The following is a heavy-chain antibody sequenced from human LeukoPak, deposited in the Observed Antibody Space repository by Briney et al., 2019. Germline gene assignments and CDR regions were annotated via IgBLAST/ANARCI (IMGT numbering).Heavy chain of an antibody. CDR2: ISYDGSNK. V-gene: IGHV3-30-3*01. J-gene: IGHJ6*02. Sequence: GRSLRLSCAASGFTFRSYAMHWVRQAPGKGLEWVAVISYDGSNKYYADSVKGRFTISRDNSKNTLYLQMNSLRAEDTAVYYCASAAHYYYYYGMDVWGQGTTVTVSS. CDR1: GFTFRSYA. CDR3: ASAAHYYYYYGMDV.